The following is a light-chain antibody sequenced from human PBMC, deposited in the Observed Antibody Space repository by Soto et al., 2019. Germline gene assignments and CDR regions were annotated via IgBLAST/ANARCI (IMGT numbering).Light chain of an antibody. J-gene: IGLJ3*02. V-gene: IGLV2-14*01. Sequence: QSALTQPASVSASPGQSITISCTGTNSDIGGYIYVSWYQHHPGKAPRLMIYEVSNRPSGVSNRFSGSKSGNTASLTISGLQPADEADYYCSSYTTSGTYVLFGGGTKVTVL. CDR2: EVS. CDR3: SSYTTSGTYVL. CDR1: NSDIGGYIY.